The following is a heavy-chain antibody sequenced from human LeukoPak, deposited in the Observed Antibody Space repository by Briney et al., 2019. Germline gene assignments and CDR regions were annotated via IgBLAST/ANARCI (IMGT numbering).Heavy chain of an antibody. CDR3: ARLPTTSNAFDI. D-gene: IGHD5-12*01. Sequence: SSETLSLTCTVSGGSISSSSCYWGWIRQPPGKGLEWIGSIYYSGSTNYNPSLKSRVTISVDTSKNQFSLKLSSVTAADTAVYYCARLPTTSNAFDIWGQGTMVTVSS. CDR1: GGSISSSSCY. V-gene: IGHV4-39*01. CDR2: IYYSGST. J-gene: IGHJ3*02.